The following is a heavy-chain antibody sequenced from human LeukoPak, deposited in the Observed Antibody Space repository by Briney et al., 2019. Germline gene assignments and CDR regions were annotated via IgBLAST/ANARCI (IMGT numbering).Heavy chain of an antibody. V-gene: IGHV3-30-3*01. CDR1: GFTFSSYA. Sequence: GRSLRLSCAASGFTFSSYAMHWVRQAPGKGLEWVAVISYDGSNKYYADSVKGRFTISRDNSKNTLYLQMNSLRAEDTAVYYCAILTVTTSFDYRGQGTLVTASS. J-gene: IGHJ4*02. CDR3: AILTVTTSFDY. CDR2: ISYDGSNK. D-gene: IGHD4-17*01.